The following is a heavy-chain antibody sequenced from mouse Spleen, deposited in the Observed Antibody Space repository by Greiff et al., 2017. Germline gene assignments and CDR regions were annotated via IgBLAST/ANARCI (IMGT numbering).Heavy chain of an antibody. J-gene: IGHJ2*01. CDR2: INYDGSST. D-gene: IGHD4-1*01. V-gene: IGHV5-16*01. Sequence: EVMLVESEGGLVQPGSSMKLSCTASGFTFSDYYMAWVRQVPEKGLEWVANINYDGSSTYYLDSLKSRFIISRDNAKNILYLQMSSLKSEDTATYYCARDQVGRYFDYWGQGTTLTVSS. CDR3: ARDQVGRYFDY. CDR1: GFTFSDYY.